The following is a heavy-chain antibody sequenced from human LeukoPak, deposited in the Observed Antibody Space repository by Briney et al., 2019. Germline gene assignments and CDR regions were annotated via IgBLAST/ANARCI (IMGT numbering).Heavy chain of an antibody. D-gene: IGHD1-26*01. V-gene: IGHV1-18*01. J-gene: IGHJ5*02. CDR1: GYTFTNYG. CDR2: ISGYNGYT. CDR3: ARDMKRSRARWENLGFDP. Sequence: ASVKVSCKTSGYTFTNYGINWVRQAPGQGLEWMGWISGYNGYTNYAQKFQGRVTMTTDTSTSTAYMELRSLRSDDTAVYYCARDMKRSRARWENLGFDPWGQGTLVTVSS.